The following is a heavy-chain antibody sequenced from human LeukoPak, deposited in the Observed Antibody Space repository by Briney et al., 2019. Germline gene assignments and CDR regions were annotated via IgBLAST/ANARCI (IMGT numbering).Heavy chain of an antibody. D-gene: IGHD4-17*01. CDR3: ARDGWYGDYDFGRGNHFDY. CDR2: ISGSYAYI. J-gene: IGHJ4*02. V-gene: IGHV3-21*01. CDR1: GFTFSSYS. Sequence: GGSLRLSCAASGFTFSSYSMNWVRQAPGKGLEWVSSISGSYAYIYYADSLKGRFTISRDNAKSSLFLQLNSLRAEDTAVYYCARDGWYGDYDFGRGNHFDYWGQGTLVTVSS.